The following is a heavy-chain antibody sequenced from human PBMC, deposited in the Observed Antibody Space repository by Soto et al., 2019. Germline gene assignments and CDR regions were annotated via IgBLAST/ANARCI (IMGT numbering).Heavy chain of an antibody. CDR1: GFTFSSYA. Sequence: GGSLRLSCAASGFTFSSYAMSWVRQAPGKGLEWVSAISGSGGSTYYADSVKGRFTISRDNSKNTLYLQMNSLRAEDTAVYYCAKQGPLLWFGESSSFDYWGQGTLVTVSS. V-gene: IGHV3-23*01. CDR3: AKQGPLLWFGESSSFDY. CDR2: ISGSGGST. J-gene: IGHJ4*02. D-gene: IGHD3-10*01.